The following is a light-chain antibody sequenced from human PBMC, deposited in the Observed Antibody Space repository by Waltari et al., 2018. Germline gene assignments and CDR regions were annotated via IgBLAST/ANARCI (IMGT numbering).Light chain of an antibody. V-gene: IGKV3-11*01. Sequence: CRASQSISTDLAWYQQKYGQAPRLLIYDAFNRATGIPARFSGSGSGTDFTLTISSLEPEDFAVYYCQQRSKWPRTFGGGTKVEIK. CDR1: QSISTD. CDR2: DAF. J-gene: IGKJ4*01. CDR3: QQRSKWPRT.